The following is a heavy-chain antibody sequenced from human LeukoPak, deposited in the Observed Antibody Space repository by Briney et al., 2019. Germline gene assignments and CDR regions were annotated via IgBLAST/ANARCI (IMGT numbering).Heavy chain of an antibody. CDR3: TTDQTVESDIDY. V-gene: IGHV3-15*01. CDR1: GFTFSNAW. Sequence: GSLRLSCAASGFTFSNAWMSWVRQAPGKGLEWVGRIKSKTDGGTTDYAAPVKGRFTISRDDSKNTLYLQMNSLKTEDTAVYYCTTDQTVESDIDYWGQGTLVTVSS. CDR2: IKSKTDGGTT. D-gene: IGHD4-23*01. J-gene: IGHJ4*02.